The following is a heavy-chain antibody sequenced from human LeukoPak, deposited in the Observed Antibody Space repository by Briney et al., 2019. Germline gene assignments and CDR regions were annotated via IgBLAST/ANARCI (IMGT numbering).Heavy chain of an antibody. D-gene: IGHD3-16*01. CDR2: INHNGNVN. J-gene: IGHJ6*02. CDR1: GFTFSSYS. Sequence: GGSLRLSCAASGFTFSSYSVNWARQAPGKGLEWVASINHNGNVNYYVDSVKGRFTISRDNAKNSLYLQMSNLRAEDTAVYFCARGGGLDVWGQGATVTVSS. V-gene: IGHV3-7*03. CDR3: ARGGGLDV.